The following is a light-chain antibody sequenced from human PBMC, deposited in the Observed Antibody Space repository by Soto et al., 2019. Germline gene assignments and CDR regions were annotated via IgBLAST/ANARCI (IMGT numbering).Light chain of an antibody. CDR2: DAS. J-gene: IGKJ5*01. CDR3: QVRTNWSIA. CDR1: QSVSSSY. V-gene: IGKV3D-20*02. Sequence: IVLTHAPGTLSFSPGEIATLSCRASQSVSSSYLAWYQQKPVQALRLLISDASNRATGIPARFSGTGSGTDFTLPINNLEPEDFAVYYCQVRTNWSIAFGRGTRLEI.